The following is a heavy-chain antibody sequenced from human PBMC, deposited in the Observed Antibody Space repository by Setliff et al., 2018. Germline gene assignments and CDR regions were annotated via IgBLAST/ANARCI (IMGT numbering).Heavy chain of an antibody. V-gene: IGHV1-69*13. J-gene: IGHJ4*02. CDR3: ARDTRDRYDTSGHYLSLDY. Sequence: SVKVSCKASGDTFSTYTLSWVRQAPGQGLEWMGGIIPLLETVKYAQKFQGRVTITADESTRTAYMELSSVRFEDTAVYYCARDTRDRYDTSGHYLSLDYWGQGTLVTVSS. CDR2: IIPLLETV. D-gene: IGHD3-22*01. CDR1: GDTFSTYT.